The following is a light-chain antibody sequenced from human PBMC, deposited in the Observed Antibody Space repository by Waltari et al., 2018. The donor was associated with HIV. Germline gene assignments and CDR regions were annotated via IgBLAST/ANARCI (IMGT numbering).Light chain of an antibody. V-gene: IGLV8-61*01. Sequence: QTVVTQEPSFSVSPGGTVTITCGLTSGSVSTSYYPSWYQQTPGQAPRTLIYSTNTRSSGVPDRFSGSILGNKAALTITGAQADDESDYDCVLYMGSGTWVFGGGTKLTVL. J-gene: IGLJ3*02. CDR1: SGSVSTSYY. CDR2: STN. CDR3: VLYMGSGTWV.